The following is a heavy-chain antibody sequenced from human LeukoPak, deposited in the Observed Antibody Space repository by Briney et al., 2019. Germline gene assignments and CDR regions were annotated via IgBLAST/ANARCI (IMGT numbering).Heavy chain of an antibody. CDR3: ATSVLRYFDWLVLDGLTNAFDI. Sequence: GASVKVSCKASGGTFSSYAISWVRQAPGQGLEWMGWISAYNGNTNYAQKLQGRVTMTEDTSTDTAYMELSSLRSGDTAVYYCATSVLRYFDWLVLDGLTNAFDIWGQGTMVTVSS. J-gene: IGHJ3*02. CDR1: GGTFSSYA. CDR2: ISAYNGNT. D-gene: IGHD3-9*01. V-gene: IGHV1-18*01.